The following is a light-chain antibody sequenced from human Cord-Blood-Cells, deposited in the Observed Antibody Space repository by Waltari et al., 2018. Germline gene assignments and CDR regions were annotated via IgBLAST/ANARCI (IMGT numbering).Light chain of an antibody. J-gene: IGLJ1*01. V-gene: IGLV2-14*01. CDR2: EVS. CDR1: SRAVGGYHY. CDR3: SSYTSSSTYV. Sequence: QSALTQPASVSGSPGQSITISRPGTSRAVGGYHYVSCYQQPPGKAPKLMIYEVSNRPSGVSNRFSGSKSGNTASLTISGLQAEDEADYYCSSYTSSSTYVFGTGTKVTVL.